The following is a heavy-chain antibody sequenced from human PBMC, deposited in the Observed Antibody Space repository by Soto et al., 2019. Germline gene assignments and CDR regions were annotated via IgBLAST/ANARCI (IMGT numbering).Heavy chain of an antibody. CDR2: IIPIVGTA. V-gene: IGHV1-69*13. J-gene: IGHJ6*02. Sequence: GASVNVCCEASGGTFSSCAISWVRRAPGQGLEWMGGIIPIVGTAGGAQKFQGRVTITADESTSTAYMELSSLRSEDTAVYYCARVTDCSSTSCSTLYHYYYGMDVWGQGTTVTVSS. D-gene: IGHD2-2*01. CDR1: GGTFSSCA. CDR3: ARVTDCSSTSCSTLYHYYYGMDV.